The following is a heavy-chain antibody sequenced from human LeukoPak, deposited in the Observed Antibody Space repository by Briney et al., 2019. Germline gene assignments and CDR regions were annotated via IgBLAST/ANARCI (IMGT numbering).Heavy chain of an antibody. Sequence: PGGSLRLSCAASGFTVSSNYMSWGRQAPGKGLEWVSVIFRGGTTYYADSVKGRFTISRDNSNNTVYLQMNSLRAEDTAVYYCAREGNYYEMDVWGQGTTVTVSS. CDR3: AREGNYYEMDV. CDR1: GFTVSSNY. J-gene: IGHJ6*02. CDR2: IFRGGTT. V-gene: IGHV3-53*01.